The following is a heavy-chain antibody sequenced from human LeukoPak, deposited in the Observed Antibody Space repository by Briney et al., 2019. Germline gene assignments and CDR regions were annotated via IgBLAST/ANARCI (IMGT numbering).Heavy chain of an antibody. CDR3: AREIGYSSGWYFSRVGFDY. V-gene: IGHV4-39*07. Sequence: SETPSLTCTVSGGSISSRPYCWGWIRQPPGKGLEWIGSIYYSGSTYYNPSLKSRVTISVDTSKNQFSLKLSSVTAADTAVYYCAREIGYSSGWYFSRVGFDYWGQGTLVTVSS. CDR2: IYYSGST. CDR1: GGSISSRPYC. J-gene: IGHJ4*02. D-gene: IGHD6-19*01.